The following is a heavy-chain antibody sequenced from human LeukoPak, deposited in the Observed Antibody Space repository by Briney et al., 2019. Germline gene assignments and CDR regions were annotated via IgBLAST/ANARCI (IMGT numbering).Heavy chain of an antibody. V-gene: IGHV4-39*02. CDR3: ARESVRTFWFAEFDL. D-gene: IGHD3-10*01. CDR2: IFHSGTT. J-gene: IGHJ5*02. Sequence: SETLSLTCTVSDRSVISGDYYWGWIRQPPGKGLEWIGIIFHSGTTYYNPSLESRITISVDTSKSQFSLKLNSVTASDTAVYYCARESVRTFWFAEFDLWGPGKLVTVSS. CDR1: DRSVISGDYY.